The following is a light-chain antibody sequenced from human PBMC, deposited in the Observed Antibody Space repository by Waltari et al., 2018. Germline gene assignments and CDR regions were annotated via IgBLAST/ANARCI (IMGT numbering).Light chain of an antibody. Sequence: SFELPQPPAVPVSPGQTASITCTGDKLGDRYTSWYQQRAGRSPVLILYQDNKRPSGIPGRFSGSNSGDTATLTIGGTQASDEADYYCQAWDSRSWVFGTGTTLTVL. CDR3: QAWDSRSWV. V-gene: IGLV3-1*01. J-gene: IGLJ3*02. CDR1: KLGDRY. CDR2: QDN.